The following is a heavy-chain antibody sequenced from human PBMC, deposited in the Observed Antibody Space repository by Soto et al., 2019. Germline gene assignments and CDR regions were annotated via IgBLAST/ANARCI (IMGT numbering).Heavy chain of an antibody. J-gene: IGHJ4*02. Sequence: SGTLSLTRPVSGGSISSYYWGWIRQPPGKGLEWIGYIYYSGSTNYNPSLKSRVTISVDTSKNQFSLKLNSMTAADTAVYYCARHNYGSGSTYFDYWGQGTLVTVSS. CDR3: ARHNYGSGSTYFDY. CDR1: GGSISSYY. D-gene: IGHD3-10*01. CDR2: IYYSGST. V-gene: IGHV4-59*08.